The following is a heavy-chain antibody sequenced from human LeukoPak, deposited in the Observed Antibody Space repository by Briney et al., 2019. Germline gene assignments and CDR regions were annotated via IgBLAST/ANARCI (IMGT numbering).Heavy chain of an antibody. Sequence: GGSLRLSCAASGFTVSSNYMSWVRQAPGKGLEWVSVIYSGGSTYYADSVKGRFTTSRDNSKNTLYLQMNSLRAEDTAVYYCASLGIAAREGAFDIWGQGTMVTVSS. CDR2: IYSGGST. CDR1: GFTVSSNY. D-gene: IGHD6-6*01. J-gene: IGHJ3*02. CDR3: ASLGIAAREGAFDI. V-gene: IGHV3-53*01.